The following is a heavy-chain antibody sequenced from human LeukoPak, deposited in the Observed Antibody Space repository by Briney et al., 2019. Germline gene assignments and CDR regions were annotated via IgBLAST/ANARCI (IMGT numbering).Heavy chain of an antibody. CDR2: INPNSGGT. CDR1: GYTFTGYY. CDR3: ARDLAPTGFWSGYSGI. J-gene: IGHJ4*02. Sequence: ASVKVSCKASGYTFTGYYMHWVRQASGQGLEWMGWINPNSGGTNYAQKFQGRVTMTRDTSISTAYMELSRLRSDDTAVYYCARDLAPTGFWSGYSGIWGQGTLVTVSS. D-gene: IGHD3-3*01. V-gene: IGHV1-2*02.